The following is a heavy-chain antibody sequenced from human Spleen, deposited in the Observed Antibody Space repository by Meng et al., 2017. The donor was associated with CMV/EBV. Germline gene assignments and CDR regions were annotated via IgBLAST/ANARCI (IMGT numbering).Heavy chain of an antibody. CDR3: ARDAPRVTVAGGPDY. CDR1: GYTFTSYG. CDR2: ISAYNGNT. Sequence: ASVKVSCKASGYTFTSYGISWVRQAPGQGLEWMGWISAYNGNTNYAQKLQGRVTMTTDTSTSTAYMELRSLRSDDTAVYYCARDAPRVTVAGGPDYWGHGTLVTVSS. J-gene: IGHJ4*01. V-gene: IGHV1-18*01. D-gene: IGHD6-19*01.